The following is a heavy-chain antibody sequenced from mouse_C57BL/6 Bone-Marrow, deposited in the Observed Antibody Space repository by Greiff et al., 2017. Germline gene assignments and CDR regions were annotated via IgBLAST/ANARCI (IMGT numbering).Heavy chain of an antibody. CDR2: IDPSDSYT. J-gene: IGHJ4*01. V-gene: IGHV1-50*01. CDR1: GYTFTSYW. Sequence: VQLQQPGAELVKPGASVKLSCKASGYTFTSYWMQWVKQRPGQGLEWIGEIDPSDSYTNYNQKFKGKATLTVDTASSTAYMQLSSLKSEDSAVYYCARGGWLHYYAMDYWGQGTSVTVSS. D-gene: IGHD2-2*01. CDR3: ARGGWLHYYAMDY.